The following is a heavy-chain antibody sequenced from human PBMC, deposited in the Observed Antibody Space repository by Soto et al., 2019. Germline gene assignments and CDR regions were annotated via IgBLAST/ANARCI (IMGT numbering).Heavy chain of an antibody. J-gene: IGHJ6*02. D-gene: IGHD6-6*01. CDR3: ARPEYSSSFYYYYYGMDV. CDR1: GGSFSGYY. CDR2: INHSGST. V-gene: IGHV4-34*01. Sequence: PSETLSLTCAVYGGSFSGYYWSWIRQPPGKGLEWIGEINHSGSTNYNPSLKSRVTISVDTSKNQFSLKLSSVTAADTAVYYCARPEYSSSFYYYYYGMDVWGQGTTVTVSS.